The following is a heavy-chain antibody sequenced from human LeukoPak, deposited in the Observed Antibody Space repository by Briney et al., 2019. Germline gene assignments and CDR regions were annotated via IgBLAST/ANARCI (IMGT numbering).Heavy chain of an antibody. V-gene: IGHV3-11*04. CDR1: GGSFTDYF. Sequence: LSLTCDVFGGSFTDYFWTWIRQSPGKGLQWVSYISSRGTTIYYADSVKGRFTISRDNTKNSLFLQMNSLRAEDTAFYYCTRDHYGDYWGQGTLVTVSS. CDR2: ISSRGTTI. J-gene: IGHJ4*02. CDR3: TRDHYGDY.